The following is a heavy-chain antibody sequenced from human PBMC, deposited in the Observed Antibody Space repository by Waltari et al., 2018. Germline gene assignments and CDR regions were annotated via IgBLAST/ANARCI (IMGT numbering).Heavy chain of an antibody. D-gene: IGHD5-12*01. J-gene: IGHJ4*02. CDR2: IYGNSAKT. V-gene: IGHV4-38-2*01. Sequence: QVQLQESGPGLVKPSETLSLTCAVSGGSISDTYYWNWIRQPPGKGLEWIGNIYGNSAKTDYNPSRKSRVAISKDTSKNQFFLELSSVTAADTAVYYCARSNVDSVARLNYWGQGVLVTVSS. CDR3: ARSNVDSVARLNY. CDR1: GGSISDTYY.